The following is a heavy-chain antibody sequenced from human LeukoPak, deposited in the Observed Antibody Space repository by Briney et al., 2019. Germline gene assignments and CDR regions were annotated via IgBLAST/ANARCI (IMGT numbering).Heavy chain of an antibody. CDR1: GFTFSSYW. J-gene: IGHJ4*02. V-gene: IGHV3-7*01. Sequence: PGGSLRLSCAASGFTFSSYWMSWVRQPPGKGLEWVANIKQDGSEKNYVDSVKGRFTIFRDNAKNSLYLQMNSLRAEDTAVYYCVRDRYCSRTSCYYLDYWGQGTLVTVSS. D-gene: IGHD2-2*01. CDR2: IKQDGSEK. CDR3: VRDRYCSRTSCYYLDY.